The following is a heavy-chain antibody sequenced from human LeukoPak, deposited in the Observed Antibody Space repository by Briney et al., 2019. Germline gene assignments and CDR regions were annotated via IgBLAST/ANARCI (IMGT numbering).Heavy chain of an antibody. D-gene: IGHD3-22*01. CDR1: GLTFSSYS. CDR3: ARLRRNNDNTGYYYYYDY. V-gene: IGHV3-21*01. Sequence: GGSLRLSCAASGLTFSSYSFNWVRQAPGKGLEWVSSITPTSSYIYYADSVKGRFTISRDNAKNSLYLQMNSLRAEDTAVYYCARLRRNNDNTGYYYYYDYWGQGTLVTVSS. J-gene: IGHJ4*02. CDR2: ITPTSSYI.